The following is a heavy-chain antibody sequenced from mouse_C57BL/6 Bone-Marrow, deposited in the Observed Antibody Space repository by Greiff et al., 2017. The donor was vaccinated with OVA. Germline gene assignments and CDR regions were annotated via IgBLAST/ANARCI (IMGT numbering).Heavy chain of an antibody. CDR1: GFSFNTYA. J-gene: IGHJ4*01. V-gene: IGHV10-1*01. D-gene: IGHD1-1*01. CDR3: GRRGYYYGSRGAMDY. Sequence: EVQRVESGGGLVQPKGSLKLSCAASGFSFNTYAMNWVRQAPGKGLEWVARIRSKSNNYATYYADSVKDRFTISRDDSESMLYLQMNNLKTEDTAMYYCGRRGYYYGSRGAMDYWGQGTSVTVSS. CDR2: IRSKSNNYAT.